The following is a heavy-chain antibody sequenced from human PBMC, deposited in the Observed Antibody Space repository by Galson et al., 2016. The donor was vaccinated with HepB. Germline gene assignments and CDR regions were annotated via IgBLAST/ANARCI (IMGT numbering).Heavy chain of an antibody. CDR2: VFFTGST. CDR3: ARDIAEGGATTFDY. CDR1: GGSISGYY. D-gene: IGHD1-26*01. V-gene: IGHV4-59*01. Sequence: SETLSLTCTVSGGSISGYYWNWLRQTPGKGLEWIGYVFFTGSTTYNPSLKRRVTISVDTSENQFSLKLNSVTTADTAVYYCARDIAEGGATTFDYWGQGTLVTVSS. J-gene: IGHJ4*02.